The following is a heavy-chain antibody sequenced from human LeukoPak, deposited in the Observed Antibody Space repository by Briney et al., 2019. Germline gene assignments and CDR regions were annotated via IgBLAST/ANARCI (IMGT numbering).Heavy chain of an antibody. Sequence: SETLSLTCTVSGGSISSSSYYWGWIRQPPGKGLEWIGSIYYSGSAYYNPSLKSRVSISVETSKNQFSLKLRSVTAADTAVYYCASPMAWAHDRRDSDYWGLGTLVTVSS. V-gene: IGHV4-39*07. CDR2: IYYSGSA. J-gene: IGHJ4*02. CDR3: ASPMAWAHDRRDSDY. D-gene: IGHD5-24*01. CDR1: GGSISSSSYY.